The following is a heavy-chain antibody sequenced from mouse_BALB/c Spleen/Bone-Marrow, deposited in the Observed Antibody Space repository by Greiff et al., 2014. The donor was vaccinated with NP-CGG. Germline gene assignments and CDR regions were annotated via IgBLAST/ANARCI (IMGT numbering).Heavy chain of an antibody. V-gene: IGHV1-87*01. D-gene: IGHD4-1*01. Sequence: QVQLQQPGAELARPGASVKLSCKASGYTFTSYWMQWVKQRPGQGLGWIGAIYPGDGDTRYTQKFKGKATLTADKSSSTAYMQLSSLASEDSAVYYCAREGWDEDYAMDYWGQGTSVTVSS. CDR3: AREGWDEDYAMDY. J-gene: IGHJ4*01. CDR1: GYTFTSYW. CDR2: IYPGDGDT.